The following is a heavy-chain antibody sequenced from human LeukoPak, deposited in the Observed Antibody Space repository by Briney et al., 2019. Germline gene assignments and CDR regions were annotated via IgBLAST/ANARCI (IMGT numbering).Heavy chain of an antibody. V-gene: IGHV3-66*01. CDR3: ARGPWDSSGYFHDAFDI. CDR1: GFTVSSNY. D-gene: IGHD3-22*01. J-gene: IGHJ3*02. CDR2: IYSGGST. Sequence: GGSLRLSCAGSGFTVSSNYMSWVRQAPGKRLEWVSVIYSGGSTYYADSVKGRFTISRDNSKNTLYLQMNSLRAEDTAVYYCARGPWDSSGYFHDAFDIWGQGTTVTVSS.